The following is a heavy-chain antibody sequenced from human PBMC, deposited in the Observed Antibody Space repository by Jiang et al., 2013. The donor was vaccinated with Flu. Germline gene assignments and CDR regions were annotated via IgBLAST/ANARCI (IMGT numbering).Heavy chain of an antibody. J-gene: IGHJ4*02. CDR1: GGSISSYY. CDR2: IYYSGST. V-gene: IGHV4-59*01. CDR3: ARSNKCSSTSCYFDY. D-gene: IGHD2-2*01. Sequence: GSGLVKPSETLSLTCTVSGGSISSYYWSWIRQPPGKGLEWIGYIYYSGSTNYNPSLKSRVTISVDTSKNQFSLKLSSVTAADTAVYYCARSNKCSSTSCYFDYWGQGTLVTVSS.